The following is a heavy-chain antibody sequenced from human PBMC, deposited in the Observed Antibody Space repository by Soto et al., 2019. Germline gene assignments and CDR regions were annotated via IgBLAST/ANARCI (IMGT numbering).Heavy chain of an antibody. CDR2: ISAYNGTT. Sequence: QFQLVQSGAAVKKPGASVKVSCKASGYTFTSYGISWVRQAPGQGLEWMGWISAYNGTTNYAKKLQGRVTMTTDTSTSTAYMELRSLRSADTAVYYCARREGQQLDRDFWGQGTLVTVSS. D-gene: IGHD6-13*01. V-gene: IGHV1-18*01. CDR3: ARREGQQLDRDF. J-gene: IGHJ4*02. CDR1: GYTFTSYG.